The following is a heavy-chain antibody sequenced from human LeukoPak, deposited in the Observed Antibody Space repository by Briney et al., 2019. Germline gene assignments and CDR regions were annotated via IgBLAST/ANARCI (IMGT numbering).Heavy chain of an antibody. D-gene: IGHD3-9*01. CDR2: ISSSSYI. V-gene: IGHV3-21*01. J-gene: IGHJ6*02. CDR3: ARGYYDILTGYYFDASFGMDV. CDR1: GFTFSSYS. Sequence: GGSLRLSCAASGFTFSSYSMNWVRQAPGKGLEWVSSISSSSYIYYADSVKGRFTTSRDNAKNSLYLQMNSLRAEDTAVYYCARGYYDILTGYYFDASFGMDVWGQGTTDTVSS.